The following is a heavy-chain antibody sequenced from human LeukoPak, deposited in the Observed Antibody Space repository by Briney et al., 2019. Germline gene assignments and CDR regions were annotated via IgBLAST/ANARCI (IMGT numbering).Heavy chain of an antibody. CDR1: GFTFSSHT. V-gene: IGHV3-21*01. J-gene: IGHJ4*02. CDR3: ARGGAMVRGVSPLDY. D-gene: IGHD3-10*01. Sequence: GGSLRLSCAASGFTFSSHTMNWVRQAPGKGLEWVSSISSSGNYIYYADSVKGRFTISRDNAKNPLYLQMNSLRAEDTAVYYCARGGAMVRGVSPLDYWGQGTLVTVSS. CDR2: ISSSGNYI.